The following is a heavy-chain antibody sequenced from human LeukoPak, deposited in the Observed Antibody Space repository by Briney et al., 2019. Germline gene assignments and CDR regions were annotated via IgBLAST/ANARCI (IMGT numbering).Heavy chain of an antibody. CDR3: ARSLYSSSWYYFDY. D-gene: IGHD6-13*01. V-gene: IGHV1-2*02. CDR2: INPNSGGT. Sequence: GASVKVCCTASGYTFTGYYMHWVRQAAGQGLEWMGWINPNSGGTNYAQKFQGRVTMTRDTSISTAYMELSRLRSDDTAVYYCARSLYSSSWYYFDYWGQGTLVTVSS. J-gene: IGHJ4*02. CDR1: GYTFTGYY.